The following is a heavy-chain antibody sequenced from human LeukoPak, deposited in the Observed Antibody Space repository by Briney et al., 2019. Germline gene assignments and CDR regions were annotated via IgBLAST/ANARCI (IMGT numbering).Heavy chain of an antibody. CDR3: ARRGARYSNYVGWFDP. CDR1: GYTFTSYD. D-gene: IGHD4-11*01. J-gene: IGHJ5*02. Sequence: ASVKVSCKASGYTFTSYDINWVRQATGQGLEWMGWMNPNSGNTGYAQKFQGRVTMTRNTSISTAYMELSSLRSEDTAVCYCARRGARYSNYVGWFDPWGQGTLVTVSS. V-gene: IGHV1-8*01. CDR2: MNPNSGNT.